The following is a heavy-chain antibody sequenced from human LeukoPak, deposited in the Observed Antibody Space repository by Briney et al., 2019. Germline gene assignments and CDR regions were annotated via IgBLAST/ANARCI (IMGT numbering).Heavy chain of an antibody. J-gene: IGHJ3*02. CDR1: GGSLWSYY. Sequence: SETLSLTCTVSGGSLWSYYWTWIRQPPGKGLEYIGYIYYSGSTNYNPSLKSRVTISLDTSKNQFSLKLSSVTAADTAVYYCARELSRQMVPDAFDIWGQGTMVTVSS. CDR2: IYYSGST. CDR3: ARELSRQMVPDAFDI. D-gene: IGHD2-8*01. V-gene: IGHV4-59*01.